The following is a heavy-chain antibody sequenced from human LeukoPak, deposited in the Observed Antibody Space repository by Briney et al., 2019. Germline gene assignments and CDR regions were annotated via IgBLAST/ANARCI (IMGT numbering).Heavy chain of an antibody. CDR1: GGSISSYY. Sequence: SETLSLTCTVSGGSISSYYWSLIRQPPGKGLEWIGYIYYSGSTNYNPSLKSRVTISVDTSKNQFSLKLSSVTAADTAVYYCASKSAYDFGFDYWGQGALVTVSS. D-gene: IGHD5-12*01. J-gene: IGHJ4*02. CDR2: IYYSGST. V-gene: IGHV4-59*08. CDR3: ASKSAYDFGFDY.